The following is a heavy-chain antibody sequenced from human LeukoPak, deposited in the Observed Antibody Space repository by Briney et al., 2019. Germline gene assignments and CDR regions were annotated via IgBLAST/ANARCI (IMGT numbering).Heavy chain of an antibody. CDR2: VHSDEST. D-gene: IGHD2-21*01. J-gene: IGHJ1*01. CDR1: GDPLTSGSYY. Sequence: PSQTLSLTCTVSGDPLTSGSYYCGWIRQPAGRGLGWIGRVHSDESTKYNPSLKSRVTISADTSKNQFFLELTSVTAADTAVYYCARDSSYCGGDCYTNWGQGTLVTVSS. V-gene: IGHV4-61*02. CDR3: ARDSSYCGGDCYTN.